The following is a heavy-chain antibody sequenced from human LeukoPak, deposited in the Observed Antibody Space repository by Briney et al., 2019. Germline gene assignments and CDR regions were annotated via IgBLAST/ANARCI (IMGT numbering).Heavy chain of an antibody. CDR1: GFTFSSYG. CDR2: ISYDGSNK. V-gene: IGHV3-30*03. Sequence: PGGSLRLSCAASGFTFSSYGMHWVRQAPGKGLEWVAVISYDGSNKYYADSVKGRFTISRDNSKNTLYLQMNSLRAEDTAVYYCGRGGDYGVKIDYWGQGSLVTVSS. J-gene: IGHJ4*02. CDR3: GRGGDYGVKIDY. D-gene: IGHD4-17*01.